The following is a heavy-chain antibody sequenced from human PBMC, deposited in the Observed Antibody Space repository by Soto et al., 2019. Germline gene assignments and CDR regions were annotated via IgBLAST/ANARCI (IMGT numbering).Heavy chain of an antibody. CDR3: AREDGGGGRRHDF. D-gene: IGHD2-15*01. Sequence: QVQLVQSGAEVKKPGASVKISCKTSGYTFAMHYIHWVRQVPGQGLEWMGMINPSDGSTSYVQKFQGRGTMTRDTSATPVFLNMSRLTSHDTAVFYCAREDGGGGRRHDFWGQGTLVTVSS. V-gene: IGHV1-46*01. J-gene: IGHJ4*02. CDR2: INPSDGST. CDR1: GYTFAMHY.